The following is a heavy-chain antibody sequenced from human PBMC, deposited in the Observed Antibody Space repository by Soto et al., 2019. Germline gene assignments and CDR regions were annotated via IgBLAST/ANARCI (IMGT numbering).Heavy chain of an antibody. Sequence: GASVKVSCKASGYTFTGYYMHWVRQAPGQGLEWMGRINPNSGGTNYAQKFQGWVTMTRDTSISTAYMELSRLRSDDTAVYYCARLQKSSGWYDDDYWGQGTLVTVSS. J-gene: IGHJ4*02. V-gene: IGHV1-2*04. CDR1: GYTFTGYY. CDR2: INPNSGGT. CDR3: ARLQKSSGWYDDDY. D-gene: IGHD6-19*01.